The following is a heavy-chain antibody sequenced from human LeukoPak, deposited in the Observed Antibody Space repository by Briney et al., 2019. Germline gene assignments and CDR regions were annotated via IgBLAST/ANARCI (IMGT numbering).Heavy chain of an antibody. J-gene: IGHJ6*02. V-gene: IGHV4-31*03. CDR3: ARESEYSSSWSYYYYYGMDV. CDR1: GGSISSGGYC. CDR2: IYYSGST. D-gene: IGHD6-13*01. Sequence: SQTLSLTCTVSGGSISSGGYCWSWIRQHPGKGLEWIGYIYYSGSTYYNPSLKSRVTIPVDTSKNQFSLKLSSVTAADTAVYYCARESEYSSSWSYYYYYGMDVWGQGTTVTVSS.